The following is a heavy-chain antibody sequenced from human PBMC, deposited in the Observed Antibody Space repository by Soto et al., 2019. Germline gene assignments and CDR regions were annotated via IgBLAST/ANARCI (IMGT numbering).Heavy chain of an antibody. CDR2: ISAYNGNT. J-gene: IGHJ6*02. V-gene: IGHV1-18*01. CDR3: ARDTDSSVSYYYGMDV. CDR1: GYTFTSYG. D-gene: IGHD3-22*01. Sequence: ASVKVSCKASGYTFTSYGISWVRQAPGQGLEWMGWISAYNGNTNYAQKLQGRVTMTTDTSTSPAYMELRSLRSDDTAVYYCARDTDSSVSYYYGMDVWGQGTTVTVSS.